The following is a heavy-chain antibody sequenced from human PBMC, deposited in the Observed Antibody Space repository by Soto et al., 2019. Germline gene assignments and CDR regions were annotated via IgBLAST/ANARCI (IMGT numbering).Heavy chain of an antibody. CDR2: INHVGGT. V-gene: IGHV4-34*01. CDR1: GGFLSESH. D-gene: IGHD3-16*01. J-gene: IGHJ5*02. Sequence: SETLSLTCAVYGGFLSESHWTWIRQPPGKGLEWIGEINHVGGTNYNPSLKSRVTMSVDTSQNQFSLRLISVTAADTAMYFCVRIRYQLPSSVLWLDPWGQGTPVTVSS. CDR3: VRIRYQLPSSVLWLDP.